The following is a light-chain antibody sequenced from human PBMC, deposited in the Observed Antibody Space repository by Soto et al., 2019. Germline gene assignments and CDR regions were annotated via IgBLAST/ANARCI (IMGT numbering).Light chain of an antibody. Sequence: DIQMTQSPSSLSASVGDRVTITCRASQGISNYLSWYQQKPGKVPKLLIYTASTMQSGVRSRFSGSGSGIDFTLTISSLQPEDVASYYCQKYTTAPLSFGQGTKVEIK. V-gene: IGKV1-27*01. CDR2: TAS. J-gene: IGKJ1*01. CDR3: QKYTTAPLS. CDR1: QGISNY.